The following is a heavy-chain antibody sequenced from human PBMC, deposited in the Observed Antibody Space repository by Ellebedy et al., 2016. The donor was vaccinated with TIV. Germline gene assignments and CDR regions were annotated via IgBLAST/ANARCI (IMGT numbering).Heavy chain of an antibody. D-gene: IGHD3-3*01. V-gene: IGHV4-39*01. CDR3: SRLYDFWSGYPSFDI. CDR2: IYYSGST. CDR1: GGSISRSTYY. J-gene: IGHJ3*02. Sequence: SETLSLTCTISGGSISRSTYYWGWIRQPPGKGLEWIGTIYYSGSTYYNPSLKSRVTISVDTSKNQFSLNLHSVTAADTAVYYCSRLYDFWSGYPSFDIWGQGTMVTVSS.